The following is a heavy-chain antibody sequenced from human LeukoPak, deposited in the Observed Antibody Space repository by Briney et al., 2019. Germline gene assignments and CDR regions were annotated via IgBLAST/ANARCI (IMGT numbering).Heavy chain of an antibody. CDR1: GFTFSSYA. Sequence: WGSLRLSCSASGFTFSSYAMHWVRQAPGKGLEYVSAISSNGGSTYYADSVKGRFTISRDNSKNTLYLQMSSLRAEDTAVYYCVKVTQYYFDYWGQGTLVTVSS. V-gene: IGHV3-64D*06. J-gene: IGHJ4*02. CDR2: ISSNGGST. CDR3: VKVTQYYFDY.